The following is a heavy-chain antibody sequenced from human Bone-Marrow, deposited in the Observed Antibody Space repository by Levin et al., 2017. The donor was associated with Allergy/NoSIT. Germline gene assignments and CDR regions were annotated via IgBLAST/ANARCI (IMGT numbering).Heavy chain of an antibody. CDR3: ARRADYYYYYGLDV. CDR1: GGSVSSSRHY. CDR2: IYYSGST. Sequence: SETLSLTCSVSGGSVSSSRHYWVWIRQPPGKGLEWIGHIYYSGSTYYDPSLKSRVAISVDTSKNQFSLKLSSVTAADTAVYFCARRADYYYYYGLDVWGQGTTVTVSS. J-gene: IGHJ6*02. V-gene: IGHV4-39*01.